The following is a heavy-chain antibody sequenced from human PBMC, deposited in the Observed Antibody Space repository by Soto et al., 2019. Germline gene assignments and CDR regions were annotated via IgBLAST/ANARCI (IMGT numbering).Heavy chain of an antibody. CDR3: ARGDSVVGDY. CDR2: INAGNGNT. V-gene: IGHV1-3*05. Sequence: QVQLVQSGAEEKKPGASVKVSCKASGYTFTSYAMHWVRQAPGQRLEWMGWINAGNGNTKCSQKFQDRVTITRDTSASTAYMELSSLRSEDTAVYYCARGDSVVGDYWGQGTLVTVSS. D-gene: IGHD2-15*01. J-gene: IGHJ4*02. CDR1: GYTFTSYA.